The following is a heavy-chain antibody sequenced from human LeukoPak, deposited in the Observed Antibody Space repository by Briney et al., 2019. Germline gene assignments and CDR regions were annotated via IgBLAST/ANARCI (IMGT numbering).Heavy chain of an antibody. J-gene: IGHJ5*02. Sequence: PSETLSLTCAVYGGSFSGYYWSWIRQPPGKGLXXXXEINHSGSTNYNPSLKSRVTISVDTSKNQFSLKLSSVTAADTAVYYCARGSDILTGYYRTWGQGTLVTVSS. CDR1: GGSFSGYY. D-gene: IGHD3-9*01. CDR3: ARGSDILTGYYRT. CDR2: INHSGST. V-gene: IGHV4-34*01.